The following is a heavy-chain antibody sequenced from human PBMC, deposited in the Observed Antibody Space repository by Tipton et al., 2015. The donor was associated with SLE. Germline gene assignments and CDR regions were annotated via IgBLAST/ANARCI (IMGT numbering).Heavy chain of an antibody. V-gene: IGHV3-21*01. J-gene: IGHJ3*02. Sequence: GSLRLSCAASGFTFSSYSMNWVRQAPGKGLEWVSSISSSSSYIYYADSVKGRFTISRDNAKNSLYLQMNSLRAEDTAVYYCAREYCTNGVCLDAFGIWGQGTMVTVSS. CDR2: ISSSSSYI. CDR1: GFTFSSYS. D-gene: IGHD2-8*01. CDR3: AREYCTNGVCLDAFGI.